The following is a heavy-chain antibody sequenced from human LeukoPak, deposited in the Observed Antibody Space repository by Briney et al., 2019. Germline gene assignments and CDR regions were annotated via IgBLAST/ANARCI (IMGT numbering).Heavy chain of an antibody. CDR1: GGSISSYY. V-gene: IGHV4-59*01. CDR2: IYYSGST. CDR3: ARDGGDSSGPYFDY. D-gene: IGHD6-19*01. J-gene: IGHJ4*02. Sequence: SETLSLTCTVSGGSISSYYWSWIRQPPGKGLEWIGYIYYSGSTNYNPSLESRVTISVDTSKNQFSLKLSSVTAADTAVYYCARDGGDSSGPYFDYWGQGTLVTVSS.